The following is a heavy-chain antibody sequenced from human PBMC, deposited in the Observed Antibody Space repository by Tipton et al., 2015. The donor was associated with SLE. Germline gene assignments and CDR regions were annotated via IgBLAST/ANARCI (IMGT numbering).Heavy chain of an antibody. Sequence: TLSLTCTVSGGSINTYYWSWIRQPPAQGLAWNGYVHSSGTTTYNPSLKSRVAISADTSQNQFSLKLRSVTAADTAVYYCARVNFCTYDVCYYAFDMWGQGTLVAVSA. J-gene: IGHJ4*02. CDR1: GGSINTYY. CDR3: ARVNFCTYDVCYYAFDM. V-gene: IGHV4-59*01. CDR2: VHSSGTT. D-gene: IGHD2-8*01.